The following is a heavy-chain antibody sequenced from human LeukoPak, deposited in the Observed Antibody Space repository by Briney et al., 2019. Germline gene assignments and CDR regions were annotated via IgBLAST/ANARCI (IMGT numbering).Heavy chain of an antibody. CDR1: GGSFSGYY. Sequence: PSETLCLTCAVYGGSFSGYYWSWIRQPPGKGLEWIGEINHSGSTNYNPSLKSRVTISVDTSKNQFSLKLSSVTAADTAVYYCARASNFPGRQLAPGDAFDIWGQGTMVTVSS. J-gene: IGHJ3*02. D-gene: IGHD6-13*01. CDR3: ARASNFPGRQLAPGDAFDI. V-gene: IGHV4-34*01. CDR2: INHSGST.